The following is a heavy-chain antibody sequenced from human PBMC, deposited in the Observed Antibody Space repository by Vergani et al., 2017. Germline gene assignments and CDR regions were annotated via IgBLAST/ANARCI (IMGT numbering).Heavy chain of an antibody. V-gene: IGHV2-26*01. CDR3: ARTALSSSGWYGVDYYYYCYMDV. J-gene: IGHJ6*03. D-gene: IGHD6-19*01. Sequence: QVTLKESGPVLVKPTETLTLTCTVSGFSLSNARMGVSWIRQPPGKALEWLAHIFSNDEKSYSTSLKSRLTISKDTSKSQVVLTMTNMDPVDTATYYCARTALSSSGWYGVDYYYYCYMDVWGKGTTVTVSS. CDR2: IFSNDEK. CDR1: GFSLSNARMG.